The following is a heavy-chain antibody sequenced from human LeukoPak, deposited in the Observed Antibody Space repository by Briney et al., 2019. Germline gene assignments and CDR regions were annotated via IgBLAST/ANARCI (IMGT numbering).Heavy chain of an antibody. D-gene: IGHD2-2*01. Sequence: ASVKVSCKASGGAFSSYAISWVRQAPGQGLEWMGGVIPIFGTAHYAQNFQGRVTITTDESTSTAYMELSSLRSEDTAVYYCARDRPRGVPARSGYFDYWGQGTLVTVSS. CDR1: GGAFSSYA. CDR2: VIPIFGTA. CDR3: ARDRPRGVPARSGYFDY. J-gene: IGHJ4*02. V-gene: IGHV1-69*05.